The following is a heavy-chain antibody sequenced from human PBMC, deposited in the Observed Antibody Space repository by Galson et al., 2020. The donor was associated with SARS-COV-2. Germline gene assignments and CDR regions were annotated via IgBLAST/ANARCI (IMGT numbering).Heavy chain of an antibody. CDR2: IWYDGSNK. Sequence: TGGSLRLSCAASGFTFSSYGMHWVRQAPGKGLEWVAVIWYDGSNKYYADSVKGRFTISRDNSKNTLYLQMNSLRAEDTAVYYCARDPGDRGFDYWGQGTLVTVSS. CDR3: ARDPGDRGFDY. CDR1: GFTFSSYG. D-gene: IGHD4-17*01. V-gene: IGHV3-33*01. J-gene: IGHJ4*02.